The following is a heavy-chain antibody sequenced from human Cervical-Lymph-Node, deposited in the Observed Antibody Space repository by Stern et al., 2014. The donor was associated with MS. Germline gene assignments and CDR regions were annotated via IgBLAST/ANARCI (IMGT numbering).Heavy chain of an antibody. CDR3: ARDDDYTRRAIDY. Sequence: QLVQSGAEVKKPGASVTVSCKTSGYTFTYYAISWIRQAPGQGLEWVGWISPYNGNPNFVQKLQGRVAMTTDTSTSTAYMELRSLRSDDTAVYYCARDDDYTRRAIDYWGQGTLVTVSS. D-gene: IGHD4-11*01. V-gene: IGHV1-18*01. CDR1: GYTFTYYA. J-gene: IGHJ4*02. CDR2: ISPYNGNP.